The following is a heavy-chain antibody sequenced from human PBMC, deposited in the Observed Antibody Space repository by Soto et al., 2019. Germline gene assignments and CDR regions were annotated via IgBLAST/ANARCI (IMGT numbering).Heavy chain of an antibody. J-gene: IGHJ4*02. D-gene: IGHD4-17*01. CDR3: TPDSDYGDYVTYFDY. Sequence: HPGGSLRLSCAASGFTFSGSAMHWVRQASGKGLEWVGRIRSKANSYATAYAASVKGRFTISRDDSKNTAYLQMNSLKTEDTAVYYCTPDSDYGDYVTYFDYWGQGTLVTVSS. V-gene: IGHV3-73*01. CDR2: IRSKANSYAT. CDR1: GFTFSGSA.